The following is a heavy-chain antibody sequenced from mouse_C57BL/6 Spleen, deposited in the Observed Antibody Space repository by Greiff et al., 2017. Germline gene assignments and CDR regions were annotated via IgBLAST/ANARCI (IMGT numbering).Heavy chain of an antibody. D-gene: IGHD4-1*01. Sequence: VQLQQPGAELVKPGASVKLSCKASGYTFTSYWMHWVKQRPGQGLEWIGMIHPNSGSTNYNEKFKSKATLTEDKSTSTAYMQLSSLTSEDSAVYCCARITGTRWYFDVWGTGTTVTVSS. V-gene: IGHV1-64*01. CDR3: ARITGTRWYFDV. CDR1: GYTFTSYW. J-gene: IGHJ1*03. CDR2: IHPNSGST.